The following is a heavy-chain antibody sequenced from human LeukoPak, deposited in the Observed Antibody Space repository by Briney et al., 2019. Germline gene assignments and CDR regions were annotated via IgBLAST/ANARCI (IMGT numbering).Heavy chain of an antibody. CDR2: ISSSGSTI. CDR3: ASPYDSSGYYPDAFDI. CDR1: GGSISSSNW. Sequence: LSLTCAVSGGSISSSNWWSWIRQAPGKGLEWVSYISSSGSTIYYADSVKGRFTISRDNAKNSLYLQMNSLRAEDTAVYYCASPYDSSGYYPDAFDIWGQGTMVTVSS. D-gene: IGHD3-22*01. J-gene: IGHJ3*02. V-gene: IGHV3-11*04.